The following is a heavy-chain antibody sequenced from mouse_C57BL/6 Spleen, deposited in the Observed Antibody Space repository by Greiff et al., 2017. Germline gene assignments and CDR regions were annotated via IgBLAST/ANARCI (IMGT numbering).Heavy chain of an antibody. CDR2: IYPRSGNT. V-gene: IGHV1-81*01. CDR3: ARSTTDAMDY. CDR1: GYTFTSYG. D-gene: IGHD1-1*01. Sequence: VQLKESGAELARPGASVKLSCKASGYTFTSYGISWVKQRTGQGLEWIGEIYPRSGNTYYNEKFKGKATLTADKSSSTAYMELRSLTSEDSAVYFCARSTTDAMDYWGQGTSVTVSS. J-gene: IGHJ4*01.